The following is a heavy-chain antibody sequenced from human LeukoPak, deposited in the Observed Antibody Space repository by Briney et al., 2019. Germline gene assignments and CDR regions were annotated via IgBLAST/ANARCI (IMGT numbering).Heavy chain of an antibody. CDR2: INPSGGST. CDR3: ARTYGDYVENHYYGMDV. Sequence: GASVKVSCKASGYTFTSYYMHWVRQAPGQGLEWMGIINPSGGSTSYAQKFQGRVTMTTDTSTTTAYMELRSLRSDDTAVYYCARTYGDYVENHYYGMDVWGQGTTVTVSS. V-gene: IGHV1-46*01. J-gene: IGHJ6*02. CDR1: GYTFTSYY. D-gene: IGHD4-17*01.